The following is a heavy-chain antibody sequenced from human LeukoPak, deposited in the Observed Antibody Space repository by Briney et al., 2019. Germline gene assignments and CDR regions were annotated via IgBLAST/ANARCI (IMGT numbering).Heavy chain of an antibody. Sequence: SETLSLTCAVYGGSFSGYYWSWIRQPPGKGLEWIGEINHSGSTNYNPSLKSRVTMSVDTSKNQFSLKLSSVTAADTAVYYCARGLMSGSYSDYWGQGTLVTVSS. V-gene: IGHV4-34*01. CDR1: GGSFSGYY. J-gene: IGHJ4*02. CDR3: ARGLMSGSYSDY. D-gene: IGHD1-26*01. CDR2: INHSGST.